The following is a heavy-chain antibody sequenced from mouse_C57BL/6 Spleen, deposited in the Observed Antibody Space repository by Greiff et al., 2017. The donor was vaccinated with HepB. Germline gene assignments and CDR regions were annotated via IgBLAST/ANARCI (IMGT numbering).Heavy chain of an antibody. V-gene: IGHV6-3*01. D-gene: IGHD2-5*01. CDR1: GFTFSNYW. Sequence: EVKLEESGGGFVQPGGSMKLSCVSSGFTFSNYWMNWVRQSPEKGLEWVAQIRLKSDNYATHYAESVKGRFTISRDDSKSSVYLQMNNLRAEDTGIYYCTGGISYYSNSWFAYWGQGTLVTVSA. CDR2: IRLKSDNYAT. J-gene: IGHJ3*01. CDR3: TGGISYYSNSWFAY.